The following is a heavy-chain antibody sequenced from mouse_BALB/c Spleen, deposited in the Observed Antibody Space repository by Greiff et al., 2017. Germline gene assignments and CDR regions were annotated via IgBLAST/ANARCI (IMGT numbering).Heavy chain of an antibody. CDR2: IRLKSNNYAT. J-gene: IGHJ4*01. Sequence: EVKVEESGGGLVQPGGSMKLSCVASGFTFSNYWMNWVRQSPEKGLEWVAEIRLKSNNYATHYAESVKGRFTISRDDSKSSVYLQMNNLRAEDTGIYYCTRQGVYAMDYWGQGTSVTVSS. V-gene: IGHV6-6*02. CDR1: GFTFSNYW. CDR3: TRQGVYAMDY.